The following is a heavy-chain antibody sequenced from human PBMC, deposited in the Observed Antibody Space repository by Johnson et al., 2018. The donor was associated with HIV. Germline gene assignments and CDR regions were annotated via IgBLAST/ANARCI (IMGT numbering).Heavy chain of an antibody. CDR2: ISSGGSAI. V-gene: IGHV3-11*04. CDR1: GVTFSDYY. D-gene: IGHD7-27*01. J-gene: IGHJ3*02. CDR3: ARVWGKGCEI. Sequence: QVQLVESGGGLVKPGGSLRLYCAASGVTFSDYYMSWIRQAPGKGLEWISYISSGGSAIYNVDSVKGRFTISRENVENSLFLQMNNLRVDDTAVYYCARVWGKGCEIWGQGTLVTVAA.